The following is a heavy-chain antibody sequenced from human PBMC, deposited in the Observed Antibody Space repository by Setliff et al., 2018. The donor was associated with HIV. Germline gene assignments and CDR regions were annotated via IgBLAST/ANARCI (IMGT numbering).Heavy chain of an antibody. J-gene: IGHJ4*02. CDR3: ASGLIAPRF. Sequence: SETLSLTCTVSGASISSGSYYWSWIRQPAGKGLEWIGRIYTSGSTNYNPSLKSRVTISVDTSKNQFSLKLSSVTAADTAVYYCASGLIAPRFWGQGTQVTVSS. CDR1: GASISSGSYY. V-gene: IGHV4-61*02. CDR2: IYTSGST. D-gene: IGHD6-6*01.